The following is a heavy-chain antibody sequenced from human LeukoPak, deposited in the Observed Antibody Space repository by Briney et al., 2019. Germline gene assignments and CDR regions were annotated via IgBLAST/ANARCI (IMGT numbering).Heavy chain of an antibody. Sequence: PGGSLRLSCAASGFTFSSYAMTWVRQAPGKGLEWVSVVSGSGDSTYYADSVKGRFTITRDNSKNTLYLQMNSLRAEDTAVYYCAKDVRAGCPDAFDIWGQGTMVTVSS. J-gene: IGHJ3*02. CDR1: GFTFSSYA. CDR2: VSGSGDST. V-gene: IGHV3-23*01. D-gene: IGHD3-10*02. CDR3: AKDVRAGCPDAFDI.